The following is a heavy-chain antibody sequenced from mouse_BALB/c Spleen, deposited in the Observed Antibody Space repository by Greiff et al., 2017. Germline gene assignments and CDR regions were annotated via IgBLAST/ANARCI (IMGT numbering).Heavy chain of an antibody. CDR2: ISSGGSYT. J-gene: IGHJ2*01. Sequence: EVHLVESGGDLVKPGGSLKLSCAASGFTFSSYGMSWVRQTPDKRLEWVATISSGGSYTYYPDSVKGRFTISRDNAKNTLYLQMSSLKSEDTAMYYCARHGTDTTATLDYWGQGTTLTVSS. CDR1: GFTFSSYG. V-gene: IGHV5-6*01. CDR3: ARHGTDTTATLDY. D-gene: IGHD1-2*01.